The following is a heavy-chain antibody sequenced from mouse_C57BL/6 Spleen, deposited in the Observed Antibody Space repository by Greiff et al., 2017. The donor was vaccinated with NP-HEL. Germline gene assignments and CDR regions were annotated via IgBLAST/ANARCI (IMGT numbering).Heavy chain of an antibody. CDR1: GFTFSDYG. CDR2: ISSGSSTI. CDR3: AQLDLDY. J-gene: IGHJ2*01. D-gene: IGHD4-1*02. V-gene: IGHV5-17*01. Sequence: EVKLMESGGGLVKPGGSLKLSCAASGFTFSDYGMHWVRQAPEKGLEWVAYISSGSSTIYYADTVKGRFTISRDNAKNTLFLQMTSLRSEDTAMYYCAQLDLDYWGQGTTLTVSS.